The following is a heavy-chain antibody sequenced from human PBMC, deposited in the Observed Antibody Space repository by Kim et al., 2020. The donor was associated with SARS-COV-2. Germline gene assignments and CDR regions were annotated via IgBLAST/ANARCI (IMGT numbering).Heavy chain of an antibody. CDR3: ARATTGKGFSDY. Sequence: YYADSVKGRFTISRDNAKNSLYLQMNSLRAEDTAVYYCARATTGKGFSDYWGQGTLVTVSS. J-gene: IGHJ4*02. D-gene: IGHD1-1*01. V-gene: IGHV3-21*01.